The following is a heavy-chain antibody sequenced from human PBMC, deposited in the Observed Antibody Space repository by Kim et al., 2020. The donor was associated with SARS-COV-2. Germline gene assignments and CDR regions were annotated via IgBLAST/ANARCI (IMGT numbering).Heavy chain of an antibody. V-gene: IGHV4-34*01. J-gene: IGHJ4*02. D-gene: IGHD3-3*01. Sequence: TNYNPSLKSRVTISVDTSKNQFSLKLSSVTAADTAVYYCASSTIFGVVIHWGQGTLVTVSS. CDR2: T. CDR3: ASSTIFGVVIH.